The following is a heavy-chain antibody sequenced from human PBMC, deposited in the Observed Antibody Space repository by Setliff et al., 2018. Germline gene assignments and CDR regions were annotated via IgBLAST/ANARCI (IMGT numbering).Heavy chain of an antibody. D-gene: IGHD2-21*01. J-gene: IGHJ6*03. CDR3: ARHSPYYYYMDV. CDR2: IYYTGNS. V-gene: IGHV4-59*04. CDR1: GGSISGYY. Sequence: SETLSLTCTVSGGSISGYYWSWIRQPPGKELEWIGYIYYTGNSYYNPSLRSRITMSMDTSKNQFSLRLTSVTAADTSVYYCARHSPYYYYMDVWGNGTTVTVSS.